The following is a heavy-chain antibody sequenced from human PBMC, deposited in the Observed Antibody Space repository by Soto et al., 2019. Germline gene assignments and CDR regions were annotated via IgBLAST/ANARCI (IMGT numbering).Heavy chain of an antibody. CDR2: INPSGGST. J-gene: IGHJ5*02. CDR1: GYTFTSYY. CDR3: ARVPLGDNWFDP. V-gene: IGHV1-46*01. Sequence: ASVKVSCKASGYTFTSYYMHWVRLAPGQGLEWMGIINPSGGSTSYAQKFQGRVTMTRDTSTSTVYMELSSLRSEDTAVYYCARVPLGDNWFDPWGQGTLVTVSS.